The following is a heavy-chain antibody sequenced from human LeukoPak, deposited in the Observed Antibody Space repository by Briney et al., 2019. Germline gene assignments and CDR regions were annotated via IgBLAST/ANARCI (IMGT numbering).Heavy chain of an antibody. CDR2: IYYSGST. Sequence: PSETLSLTCTVSGGSISSYYWSWIRQPPGKGLEWIGYIYYSGSTNYNPSLKSRVTISVDTSKNQFSLKLSSVTAADTAVYYCARSKAVAVPYYYYYMDVWGKGTTVTGSS. CDR1: GGSISSYY. V-gene: IGHV4-59*01. J-gene: IGHJ6*03. D-gene: IGHD6-19*01. CDR3: ARSKAVAVPYYYYYMDV.